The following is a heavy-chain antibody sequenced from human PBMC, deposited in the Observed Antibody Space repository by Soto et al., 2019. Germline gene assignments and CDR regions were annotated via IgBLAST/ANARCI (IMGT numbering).Heavy chain of an antibody. CDR1: GFTFGDYA. D-gene: IGHD6-19*01. V-gene: IGHV3-49*03. Sequence: GGSLRLSCTASGFTFGDYAMSWFRQAPGKGLEWVGFIRSKAYGGTTEYAASVKGRFTISRDDSKSIAYLQMNSLKTEDTAVYYCATVPYSSGPTWGLGVLVTVSS. CDR2: IRSKAYGGTT. J-gene: IGHJ4*02. CDR3: ATVPYSSGPT.